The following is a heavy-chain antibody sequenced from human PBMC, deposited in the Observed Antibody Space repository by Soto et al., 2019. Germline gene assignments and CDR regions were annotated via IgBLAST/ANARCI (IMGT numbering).Heavy chain of an antibody. CDR2: ISYDGSNN. CDR1: GFTVCSYA. J-gene: IGHJ6*03. D-gene: IGHD2-15*01. CDR3: AKGGASYRRIADCSGGSCYSRYSHYDYYYMDV. Sequence: GGSLRLSSVESGFTVCSYAMNWVLQAPGKGLEWVAVISYDGSNNYYADSVKGRFTISRDSSKNTLYLQMNSLRAEDSAVYYCAKGGASYRRIADCSGGSCYSRYSHYDYYYMDVCVQGTTVTVSS. V-gene: IGHV3-30*18.